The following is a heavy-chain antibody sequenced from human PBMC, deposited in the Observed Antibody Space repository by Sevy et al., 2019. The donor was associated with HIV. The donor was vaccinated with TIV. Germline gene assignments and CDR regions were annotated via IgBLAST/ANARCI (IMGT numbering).Heavy chain of an antibody. V-gene: IGHV4-4*07. Sequence: SETLSLTCTVSGGSISGYYWSWIRQLAGKGLEWIGRIYTSGSTNYNPSLQSRVTMSVDTSKNQFSLKLSSVTAADTAVYYCARAPYYAGFDYWGQGTLVTVSS. CDR2: IYTSGST. CDR1: GGSISGYY. CDR3: ARAPYYAGFDY. J-gene: IGHJ4*02. D-gene: IGHD1-26*01.